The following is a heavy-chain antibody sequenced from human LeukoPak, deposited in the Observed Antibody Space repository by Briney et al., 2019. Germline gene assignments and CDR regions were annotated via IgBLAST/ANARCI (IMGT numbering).Heavy chain of an antibody. D-gene: IGHD4-17*01. CDR3: TPNPAVTPVFDY. V-gene: IGHV3-15*01. CDR1: GFTFTNAL. Sequence: PGGSLRLSCAASGFTFTNALMSWVRQAPGKGLEWVGRIKSKTDGGTTDYAAPVKGRFPISRDDPKNTLYLQMNSLKTEDTAVYYCTPNPAVTPVFDYWGQRTLVTVSS. J-gene: IGHJ4*02. CDR2: IKSKTDGGTT.